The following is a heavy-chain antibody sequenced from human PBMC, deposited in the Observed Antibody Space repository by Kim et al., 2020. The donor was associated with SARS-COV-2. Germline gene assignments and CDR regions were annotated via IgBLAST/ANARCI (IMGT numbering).Heavy chain of an antibody. J-gene: IGHJ6*02. CDR2: ISSSSSTI. CDR3: ARDRVYYDSSGSPPGYYNSFNYGMDV. CDR1: GFTFSSYS. V-gene: IGHV3-48*04. D-gene: IGHD3-22*01. Sequence: GGSLRLSCAASGFTFSSYSMNWVRQAPGKGLEWVSYISSSSSTIYYADSVKGRFTISRDNAKNSLYLQMNSLRAEDTAVYYCARDRVYYDSSGSPPGYYNSFNYGMDVWGQGTTVTVSS.